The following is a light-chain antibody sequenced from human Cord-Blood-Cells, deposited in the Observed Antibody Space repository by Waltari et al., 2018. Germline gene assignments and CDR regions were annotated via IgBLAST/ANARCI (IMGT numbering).Light chain of an antibody. J-gene: IGKJ1*01. CDR2: AAS. CDR3: QQYYSYPWT. V-gene: IGKV1-8*01. CDR1: QGISSD. Sequence: AIRMTQPPSSFSASTGGRVTITCRASQGISSDLAWYQQKPGKAPKLLIYAASTLQSGVPSRFSGSGSGTDFTLTISCLQSEDFATYYCQQYYSYPWTFGQGTKVEIK.